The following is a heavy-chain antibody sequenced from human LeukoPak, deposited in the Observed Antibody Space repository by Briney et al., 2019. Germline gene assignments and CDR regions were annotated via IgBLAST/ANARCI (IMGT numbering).Heavy chain of an antibody. CDR3: ARVAMYYDILTGYYKVGDY. D-gene: IGHD3-9*01. CDR1: GFTFSSYW. Sequence: GGSLRLSCAASGFTFSSYWMSWVRQAPGKGLEWVSVIYSGGSTYYADSVKGRFTISINNSKNTLYLQMNSLRAEDPAVYYCARVAMYYDILTGYYKVGDYWGQGTLVTVSS. CDR2: IYSGGST. V-gene: IGHV3-53*01. J-gene: IGHJ4*02.